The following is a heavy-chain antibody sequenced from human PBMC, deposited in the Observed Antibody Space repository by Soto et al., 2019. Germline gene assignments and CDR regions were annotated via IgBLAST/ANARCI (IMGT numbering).Heavy chain of an antibody. V-gene: IGHV5-51*01. Sequence: GESLKISCEGSGYTFTSYWIAWVRQMPGKGLEWMGIIFPGDSDTRYNPSFQGQVTISADKSIRTAYLQWSSLKASDTAMYYCARRGRSYYGSESYYYYYGLDVWGQGTTVTVSS. J-gene: IGHJ6*02. CDR3: ARRGRSYYGSESYYYYYGLDV. CDR1: GYTFTSYW. CDR2: IFPGDSDT. D-gene: IGHD3-10*01.